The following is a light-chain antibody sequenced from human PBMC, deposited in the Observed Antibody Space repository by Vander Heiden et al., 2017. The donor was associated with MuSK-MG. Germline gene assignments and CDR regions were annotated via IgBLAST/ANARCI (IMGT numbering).Light chain of an antibody. V-gene: IGKV1-39*01. J-gene: IGKJ1*01. CDR2: GAS. CDR3: QQSYSTPRT. Sequence: DIQMTPSPSSLSASVGDRVTITCRASQSIRDYLSWYQQKSGEAPKLLIYGASSLQSGVPPRFSGSGSGTDFTLTISSLQPEDFATYYCQQSYSTPRTVGQGTKVEIK. CDR1: QSIRDY.